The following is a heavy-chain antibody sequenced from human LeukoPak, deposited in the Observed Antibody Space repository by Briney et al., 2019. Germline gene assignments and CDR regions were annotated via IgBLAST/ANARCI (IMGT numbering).Heavy chain of an antibody. V-gene: IGHV4-59*08. J-gene: IGHJ4*02. CDR2: IYYSGRT. CDR1: GGSISSYY. Sequence: SETLSLTCTVSGGSISSYYWNWIRQPPRKGLEWIGYIYYSGRTNYNPSLKSRVTISVDTSKNQFSLKLSSVTAADTAVYFSARQLRGEAVAGHLQPFDYWGQGTLVTVSS. CDR3: ARQLRGEAVAGHLQPFDY. D-gene: IGHD6-19*01.